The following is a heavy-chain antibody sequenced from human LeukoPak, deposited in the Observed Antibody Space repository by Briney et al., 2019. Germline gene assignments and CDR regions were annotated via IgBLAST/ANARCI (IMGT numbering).Heavy chain of an antibody. J-gene: IGHJ4*02. CDR3: ARDSQSSGYYYGLGY. D-gene: IGHD3-22*01. CDR1: RCTFSSYA. Sequence: SVKVSCMASRCTFSSYAISWVRQAPGQGREWMGRIIPFFWTANYAHKFHGRVTITPDEPTRTAYISLNNLRDDHTAVCYCARDSQSSGYYYGLGYWGQGTLVTVSS. CDR2: IIPFFWTA. V-gene: IGHV1-69*15.